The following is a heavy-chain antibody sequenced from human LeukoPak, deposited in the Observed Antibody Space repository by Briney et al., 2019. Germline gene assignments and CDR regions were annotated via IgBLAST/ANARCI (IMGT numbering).Heavy chain of an antibody. V-gene: IGHV1-2*02. CDR2: INPNSGGT. Sequence: ASVNVSCKASGYTFTGYYMHWVRQTPGRGREWVGWINPNSGGTNYAQKFQGRVTMTRDTSISTAYMELSRLRSDDTAVYYCARDRVFDYWGQGPLVTVSS. CDR3: ARDRVFDY. J-gene: IGHJ4*02. CDR1: GYTFTGYY. D-gene: IGHD3-10*01.